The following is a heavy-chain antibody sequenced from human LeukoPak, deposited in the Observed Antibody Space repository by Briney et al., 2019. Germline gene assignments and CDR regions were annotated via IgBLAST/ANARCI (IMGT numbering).Heavy chain of an antibody. Sequence: GGSLRLSCVASRFTFSNYWMSWVRQAPGKGLEWVANIKQDGSEKYYVDSVKGRFTISRDNAKNSLYLQMNSLRAEDTAVYYCASIHIEPGYYFGSFDYWGQGKLVTVSS. CDR1: RFTFSNYW. CDR3: ASIHIEPGYYFGSFDY. V-gene: IGHV3-7*05. CDR2: IKQDGSEK. J-gene: IGHJ4*02. D-gene: IGHD3-10*01.